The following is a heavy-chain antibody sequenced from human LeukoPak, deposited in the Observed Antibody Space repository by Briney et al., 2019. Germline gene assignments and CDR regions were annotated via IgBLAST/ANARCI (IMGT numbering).Heavy chain of an antibody. V-gene: IGHV4-34*01. CDR1: GGSFSGYY. D-gene: IGHD3-16*01. Sequence: TSETLSLTSAVYGGSFSGYYWSWIRQPPGKGLEWIGEINHSGSTNYNPSLKSRVTISVDTSKNQFSLKMSSVTAAGTAVYYCALRGGGYFDYWGQGTLVTVSS. J-gene: IGHJ4*02. CDR3: ALRGGGYFDY. CDR2: INHSGST.